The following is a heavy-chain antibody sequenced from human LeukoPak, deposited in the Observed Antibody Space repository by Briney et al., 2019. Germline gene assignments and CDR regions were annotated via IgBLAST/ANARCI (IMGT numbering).Heavy chain of an antibody. CDR1: GGTFSSYA. CDR2: IIPIFGTA. Sequence: SVKVSCKASGGTFSSYAISWVRQAPGQGLEWMGGIIPIFGTANYAQKFQGRVTITADESTSTAYMELSSLRSEDTAVYYCSLMAVAGRGAFDIWGQGTMVTVSS. J-gene: IGHJ3*02. V-gene: IGHV1-69*01. D-gene: IGHD6-19*01. CDR3: SLMAVAGRGAFDI.